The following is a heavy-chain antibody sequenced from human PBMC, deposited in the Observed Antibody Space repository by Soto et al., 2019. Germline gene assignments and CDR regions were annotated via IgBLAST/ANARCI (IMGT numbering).Heavy chain of an antibody. J-gene: IGHJ3*01. V-gene: IGHV4-30-2*01. Sequence: TLSLTCAVSGGSVNTAGYSWSWIRQPPGKGLEWIGYIYHSGSTYYNPSFKSRVTMSLDRSNNHFSLRLNSVTAADTAVYYCARVPIYYDSSGYYHYGTFDDWGQGTMVTVSS. CDR1: GGSVNTAGYS. CDR3: ARVPIYYDSSGYYHYGTFDD. D-gene: IGHD3-22*01. CDR2: IYHSGST.